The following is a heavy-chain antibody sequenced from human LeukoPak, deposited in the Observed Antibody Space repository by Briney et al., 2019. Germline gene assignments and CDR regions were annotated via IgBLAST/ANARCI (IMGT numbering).Heavy chain of an antibody. CDR3: ARDHGRIAVAGPYYYYGMDV. CDR2: IYSGGSI. J-gene: IGHJ6*02. V-gene: IGHV3-53*01. Sequence: GGSLRLSCAASGFTVSSNYMSWVRQAPGKGLEWVSVIYSGGSIYYADSVKGRFTISRDNSKNTLYLQMNSLRAEDTAVYYCARDHGRIAVAGPYYYYGMDVWGQGTTVTVPS. CDR1: GFTVSSNY. D-gene: IGHD6-19*01.